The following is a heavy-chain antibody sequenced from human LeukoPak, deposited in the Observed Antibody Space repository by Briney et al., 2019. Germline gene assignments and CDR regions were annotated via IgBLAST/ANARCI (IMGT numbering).Heavy chain of an antibody. V-gene: IGHV3-30-3*01. CDR1: GFTFSSYA. D-gene: IGHD5-18*01. Sequence: PXGSLRLSCAASGFTFSSYAMHWVRQAPGKGLEWVAVISYDGSNKYYADSVKGRFTISRDNSKNTLYLQMNSLRAEDTAVYYCARDIAVRDTAMALPGDYWGQGTLVTVSS. J-gene: IGHJ4*02. CDR3: ARDIAVRDTAMALPGDY. CDR2: ISYDGSNK.